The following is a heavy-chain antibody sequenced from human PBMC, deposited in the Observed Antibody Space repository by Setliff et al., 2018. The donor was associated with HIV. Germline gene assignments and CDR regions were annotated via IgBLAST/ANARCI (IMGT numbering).Heavy chain of an antibody. J-gene: IGHJ5*02. D-gene: IGHD4-17*01. CDR3: ARALYGDYGGDINWFDP. CDR2: INTNTGSP. CDR1: GCTFINYA. V-gene: IGHV7-4-1*02. Sequence: ASVKVSCKASGCTFINYAMNWVRQAPGQGLEWMGWINTNTGSPTYAQAFTGRFVFSVDTSVTTAYLQISSLKAEDTAVYYCARALYGDYGGDINWFDPWGQGTLVTVSS.